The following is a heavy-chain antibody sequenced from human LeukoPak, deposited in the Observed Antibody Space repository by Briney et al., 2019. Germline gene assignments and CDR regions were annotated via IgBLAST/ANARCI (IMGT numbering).Heavy chain of an antibody. Sequence: SVKVSCKASGGTFSSYAISWVRQAPGQGLEWMGGIIPIFGTANYAQKFQGRVTITTDESTSTAYMELSSLRSEDTAVYYCATDMVRGVNDDYWGQGTLVTVSS. V-gene: IGHV1-69*05. J-gene: IGHJ4*02. CDR2: IIPIFGTA. CDR3: ATDMVRGVNDDY. D-gene: IGHD3-10*01. CDR1: GGTFSSYA.